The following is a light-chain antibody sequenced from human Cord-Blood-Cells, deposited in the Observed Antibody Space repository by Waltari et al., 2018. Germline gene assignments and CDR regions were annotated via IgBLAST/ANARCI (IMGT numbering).Light chain of an antibody. CDR3: QTWGTGIQV. Sequence: QLVLTQSPSASASLGASVKLTCTLSSGTSSYDIPWHLQQPEKGPRYLMKLNSDGSHSKGDGIPDRFSGSSSGAERYLTISSLQSEDEADYYCQTWGTGIQVFGGGTKLTVL. V-gene: IGLV4-69*01. CDR2: LNSDGSH. CDR1: SGTSSYD. J-gene: IGLJ3*02.